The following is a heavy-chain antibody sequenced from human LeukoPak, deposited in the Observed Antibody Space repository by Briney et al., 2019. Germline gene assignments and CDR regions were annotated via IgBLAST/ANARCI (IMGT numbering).Heavy chain of an antibody. CDR2: ISGDGGRT. Sequence: PGGSLRLSCVVSGFTFDDYAMHWVRHGPGKGLEWVSLISGDGGRTYYADSVKGRFTISRDNSKNSLYLEMNSLRTEDTALYYCAKDILSGFYETFDYWGQGTLVTVSS. V-gene: IGHV3-43*02. CDR1: GFTFDDYA. CDR3: AKDILSGFYETFDY. J-gene: IGHJ4*02. D-gene: IGHD6-19*01.